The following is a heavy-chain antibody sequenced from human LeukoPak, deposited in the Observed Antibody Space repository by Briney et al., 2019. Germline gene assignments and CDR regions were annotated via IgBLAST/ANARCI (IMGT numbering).Heavy chain of an antibody. CDR3: AGIHYCTK. D-gene: IGHD2-8*01. V-gene: IGHV3-23*01. J-gene: IGHJ4*02. CDR2: ISPDGSTT. CDR1: GFTFVIRD. Sequence: GGSLSLSCGASGFTFVIRDKRWVREARGRGLEWVSEISPDGSTTHYLDSVKGRFIISRVNSENTLYLQMNSLRAEDTAVYYRAGIHYCTKWGQGTLVTVSS.